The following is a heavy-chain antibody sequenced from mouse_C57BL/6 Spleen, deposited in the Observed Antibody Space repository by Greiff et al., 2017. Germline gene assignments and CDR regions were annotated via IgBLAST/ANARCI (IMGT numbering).Heavy chain of an antibody. Sequence: EVKLVESGGGLVKPGGSLKLSCAASGFTFSDYGMHWVRQAPEKGLEWVAYISSGSSTIYYADTVKGRFTISRDNAKNTLFLQMTSLRSEDTAMYYCARRWLLPDWYFDVWGTGTTVTVSS. D-gene: IGHD2-3*01. J-gene: IGHJ1*03. V-gene: IGHV5-17*01. CDR1: GFTFSDYG. CDR2: ISSGSSTI. CDR3: ARRWLLPDWYFDV.